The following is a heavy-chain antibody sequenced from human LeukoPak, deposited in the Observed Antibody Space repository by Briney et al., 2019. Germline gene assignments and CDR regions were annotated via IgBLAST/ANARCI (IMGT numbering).Heavy chain of an antibody. CDR2: VTDTGGNT. Sequence: GGSLRLSCAASGFTFSSYAMTWVRQAPVKGLEWLSVVTDTGGNTYHADSVKGRFTISRDNSKNTEYLEMNSLRVEDTAVYYCAKGTVRSCSGPSCYPLDSWGQGTLVTVSS. D-gene: IGHD2-15*01. CDR1: GFTFSSYA. CDR3: AKGTVRSCSGPSCYPLDS. J-gene: IGHJ4*02. V-gene: IGHV3-23*01.